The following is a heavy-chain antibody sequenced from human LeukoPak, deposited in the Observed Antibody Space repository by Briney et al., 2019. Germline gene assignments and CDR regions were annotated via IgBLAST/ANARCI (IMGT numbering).Heavy chain of an antibody. CDR2: ISYSGST. J-gene: IGHJ4*02. Sequence: PSETLSLTCTVSGASVSDYSWTWIRQPPGKGLEWIGNISYSGSTTYNPSLTSRVTISVDTSKNQFSLRLSSVTAADTAVYYCARGQKYRSGYTVTELGSGYFDYWGQGTLVTVSS. V-gene: IGHV4-59*02. CDR1: GASVSDYS. D-gene: IGHD5-18*01. CDR3: ARGQKYRSGYTVTELGSGYFDY.